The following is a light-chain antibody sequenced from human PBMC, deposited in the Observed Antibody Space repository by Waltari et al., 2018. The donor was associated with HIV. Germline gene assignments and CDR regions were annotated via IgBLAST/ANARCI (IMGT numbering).Light chain of an antibody. CDR2: GNS. J-gene: IGLJ3*02. CDR1: SSHIGAGYD. CDR3: QSYDSSLSDSV. Sequence: QSVLTQPPSLSGAPGQRVTMSCTGSSSHIGAGYDVHWYQHLPGTAPKLLIYGNSNRPSGVPDRFSGSKSGTSASLAITGLQAEDEADYYCQSYDSSLSDSVFGGGTKLTVL. V-gene: IGLV1-40*01.